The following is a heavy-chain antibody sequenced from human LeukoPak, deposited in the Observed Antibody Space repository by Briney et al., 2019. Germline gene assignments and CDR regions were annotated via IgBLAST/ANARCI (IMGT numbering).Heavy chain of an antibody. CDR3: ARAMITFGGVIEGFDY. Sequence: SETLSPTCTVSGGSISSYYWSWIRQPPGKGLEWIGYIYYSGSTNYNPSLKSRVTISVDTSKNQFSLKLSSVTAADTAVYYCARAMITFGGVIEGFDYWGQGTLVTVSS. V-gene: IGHV4-59*01. CDR1: GGSISSYY. D-gene: IGHD3-16*02. J-gene: IGHJ4*02. CDR2: IYYSGST.